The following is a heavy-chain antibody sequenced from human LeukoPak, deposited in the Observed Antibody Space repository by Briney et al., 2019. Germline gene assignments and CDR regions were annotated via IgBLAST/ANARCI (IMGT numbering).Heavy chain of an antibody. CDR3: AKVGGGSYSSLDY. CDR2: ISYDGSNK. D-gene: IGHD1-26*01. V-gene: IGHV3-30*18. Sequence: GGSLRLSCAASGFTFSSYGMNWVRQAPGKGLEWVAVISYDGSNKYYADSVKGRFTISRDNSKNTLYLQMNSLRAEDTAVYYCAKVGGGSYSSLDYWGQGTLVTVSS. J-gene: IGHJ4*02. CDR1: GFTFSSYG.